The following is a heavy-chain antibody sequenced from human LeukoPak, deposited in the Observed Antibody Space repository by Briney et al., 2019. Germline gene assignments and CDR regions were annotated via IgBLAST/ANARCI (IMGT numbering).Heavy chain of an antibody. J-gene: IGHJ4*02. D-gene: IGHD3-10*01. Sequence: PGWSLRLSCAPSRMTLSRYAMSGVRQAPGKGVEGVSEINSSGVITYYTDSGRGRITIARNNTKKSVYLKKNSLRAEDTAKYYCAKGSGQGGDYFDYWGQGTLVTVSS. CDR2: INSSGVIT. V-gene: IGHV3-23*01. CDR3: AKGSGQGGDYFDY. CDR1: RMTLSRYA.